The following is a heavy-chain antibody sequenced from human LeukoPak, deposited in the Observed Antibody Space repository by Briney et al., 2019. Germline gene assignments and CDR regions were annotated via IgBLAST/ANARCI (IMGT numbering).Heavy chain of an antibody. D-gene: IGHD3-22*01. CDR1: GFTFSSYG. V-gene: IGHV3-23*01. CDR3: AKNAFVDHYDSSGYYYDDY. CDR2: ISGSGGST. Sequence: GGTLRLACAASGFTFSSYGMSWVRQAPGKGLEWVSAISGSGGSTYYADSVKGRFTISRDNSKNTLYLQMNSLRAEDTAVYYCAKNAFVDHYDSSGYYYDDYWGQGTLVTVSS. J-gene: IGHJ4*02.